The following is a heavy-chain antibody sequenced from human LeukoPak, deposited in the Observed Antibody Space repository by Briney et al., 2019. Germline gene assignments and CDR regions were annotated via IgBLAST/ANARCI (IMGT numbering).Heavy chain of an antibody. Sequence: SETLSLTCTVSGGAISSYYWSWIRQPAGKGLEWIGHIYPTGSTNYNPSLKSRVTMSVDTSKNQFYLKLSSVAAADTAVYHCAGKSHYYMDVWGKGTTVTVSS. J-gene: IGHJ6*03. CDR1: GGAISSYY. CDR3: AGKSHYYMDV. V-gene: IGHV4-4*07. CDR2: IYPTGST.